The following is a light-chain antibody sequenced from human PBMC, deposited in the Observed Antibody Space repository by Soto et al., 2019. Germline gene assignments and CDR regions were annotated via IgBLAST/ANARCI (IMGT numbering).Light chain of an antibody. V-gene: IGLV2-23*02. CDR3: CSYAAPSTFV. CDR2: EVT. CDR1: SSDVGSYNL. Sequence: QSVLTQPASVSGSPGQSITISCTGTSSDVGSYNLVSWYQQHPGKAPKLMIYEVTKRPSGVSNRFSGSKSGNTASLTISGLLAEDEAEYYCCSYAAPSTFVFGTGNKLTVL. J-gene: IGLJ1*01.